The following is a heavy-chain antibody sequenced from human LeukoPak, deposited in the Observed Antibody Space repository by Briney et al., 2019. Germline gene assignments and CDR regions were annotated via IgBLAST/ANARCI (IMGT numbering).Heavy chain of an antibody. CDR2: IIPIFGTA. V-gene: IGHV1-69*05. CDR1: GGTFSSYA. Sequence: RASVKVSCKASGGTFSSYAISWVRQAPGQGLEWMGGIIPIFGTANYAQKFQGRVTITTDESTSTAYMELSSLRSEDTAVYYCARSLGTTASPDYWGQGTLVTVSS. J-gene: IGHJ4*02. CDR3: ARSLGTTASPDY. D-gene: IGHD1-7*01.